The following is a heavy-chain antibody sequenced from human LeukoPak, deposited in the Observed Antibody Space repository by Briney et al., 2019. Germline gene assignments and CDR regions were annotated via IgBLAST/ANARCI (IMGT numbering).Heavy chain of an antibody. CDR3: AKRTVTKGGYYYGMDV. J-gene: IGHJ6*04. D-gene: IGHD4-17*01. Sequence: GGSLRLSCAASGFTFSSYAMSWVRQAPGKGLEWVSAISGSGGSTYYVDSVKGRFTISGDNSKNTLYLQMNSLRAEDTAVYYCAKRTVTKGGYYYGMDVWGKGTTVTVSS. V-gene: IGHV3-23*01. CDR1: GFTFSSYA. CDR2: ISGSGGST.